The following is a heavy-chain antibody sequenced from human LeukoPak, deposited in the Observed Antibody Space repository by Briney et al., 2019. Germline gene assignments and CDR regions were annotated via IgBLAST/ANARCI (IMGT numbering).Heavy chain of an antibody. CDR2: IYYSGST. Sequence: SETLSLTCTVSGGSISSSSYYWGWIRQPPGKGLEWIGSIYYSGSTYYNPSLKSRVTISLDTSRNQFSLKLSSVTAADTAVYYCAREGDYYDTSGTLDYWGQGTLVTVSS. J-gene: IGHJ4*02. V-gene: IGHV4-39*07. CDR3: AREGDYYDTSGTLDY. CDR1: GGSISSSSYY. D-gene: IGHD3-22*01.